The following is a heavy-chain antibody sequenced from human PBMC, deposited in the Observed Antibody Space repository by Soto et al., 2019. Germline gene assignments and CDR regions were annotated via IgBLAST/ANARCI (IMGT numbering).Heavy chain of an antibody. CDR2: IYWDGDK. D-gene: IGHD3-3*01. CDR3: AHRATMTIFGLIIDNGIWFAP. Sequence: QINLIESGPTLVKPTQTLTLTCTFSGFSLSTSGAAVGWVRQPPGRALEWLALIYWDGDKRYNASLGNRLTITKDTSMNQVVLTLTNVDPADTATYYCAHRATMTIFGLIIDNGIWFAPWGQGTRVIVSS. V-gene: IGHV2-5*02. J-gene: IGHJ5*02. CDR1: GFSLSTSGAA.